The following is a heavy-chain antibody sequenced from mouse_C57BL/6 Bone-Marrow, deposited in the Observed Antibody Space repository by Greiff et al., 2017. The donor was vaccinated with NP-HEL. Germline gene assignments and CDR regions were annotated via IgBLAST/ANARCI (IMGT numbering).Heavy chain of an antibody. J-gene: IGHJ1*03. D-gene: IGHD1-1*01. V-gene: IGHV14-1*01. CDR1: GFNIKDYY. Sequence: VLLKQSGAELVRPGASVKLSCTASGFNIKDYYMHWVKQRPEQGLEWIGRIDPEDGDTEYAPKVQGRATMTADTSSNTAYLQLSSLTSEDTAVYYCTLFYYYGSSYRYFDVWGTGTTVTVTS. CDR2: IDPEDGDT. CDR3: TLFYYYGSSYRYFDV.